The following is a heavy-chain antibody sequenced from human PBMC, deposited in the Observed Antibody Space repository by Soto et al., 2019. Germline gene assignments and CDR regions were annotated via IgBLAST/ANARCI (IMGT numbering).Heavy chain of an antibody. CDR3: ARGNYGDYSDSFDI. CDR1: GGTFISFA. D-gene: IGHD4-17*01. CDR2: ITPISGTT. V-gene: IGHV1-69*01. J-gene: IGHJ3*02. Sequence: QVQLVQSGAEVKKPGSSVKVSCKASGGTFISFAINWVRQAPGQGLEWMGEITPISGTTNYAQKFQGRVTMTVDESTNSDFMELSSLTAEDTAVFYCARGNYGDYSDSFDIWGQGTMVTVSS.